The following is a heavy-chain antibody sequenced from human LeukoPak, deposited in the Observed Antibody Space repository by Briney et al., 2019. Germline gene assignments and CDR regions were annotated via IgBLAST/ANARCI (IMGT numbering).Heavy chain of an antibody. Sequence: ASVKVSCKASGYTFTSYAMHWVRRAPGQRLEWMGWINADTGDTEYSQKFQGRVNVARDTSASTAYMELSSLRSEDTAVYYCARDRGGTGDLDYWGQGTLVTVSS. CDR2: INADTGDT. CDR1: GYTFTSYA. J-gene: IGHJ4*02. V-gene: IGHV1-3*01. D-gene: IGHD1-1*01. CDR3: ARDRGGTGDLDY.